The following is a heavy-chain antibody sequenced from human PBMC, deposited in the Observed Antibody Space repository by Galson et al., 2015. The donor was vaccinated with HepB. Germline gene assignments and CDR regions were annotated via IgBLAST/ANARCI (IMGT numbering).Heavy chain of an antibody. CDR1: GDSVSSNSAA. CDR3: ARQLAYCIGTSCQIYFDY. J-gene: IGHJ4*02. V-gene: IGHV6-1*01. D-gene: IGHD2-2*01. CDR2: IYYGSKWNY. Sequence: CAISGDSVSSNSAAWNWIRQSPSRGLEWLGRIYYGSKWNYDYTVSVKSRITINPDTSRNQFSLQLNSVTPDDTAMYYCARQLAYCIGTSCQIYFDYWGQGTLITVSS.